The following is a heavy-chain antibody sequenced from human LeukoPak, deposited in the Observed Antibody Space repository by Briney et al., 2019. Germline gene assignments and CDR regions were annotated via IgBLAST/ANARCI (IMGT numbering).Heavy chain of an antibody. Sequence: ASVKVSCKASGYTFTGYYMHWVRQAPGQGLEWMGWINPNSGGTNYAQKFQGRVTMTRDTSISTAYMELSRLRSDDTAVYYCARVAFDWSSPYYYYMDVWGKGTTVTVSS. D-gene: IGHD3-9*01. CDR2: INPNSGGT. CDR1: GYTFTGYY. J-gene: IGHJ6*03. V-gene: IGHV1-2*02. CDR3: ARVAFDWSSPYYYYMDV.